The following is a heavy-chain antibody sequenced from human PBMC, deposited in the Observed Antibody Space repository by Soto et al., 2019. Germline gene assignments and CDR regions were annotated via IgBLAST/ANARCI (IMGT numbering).Heavy chain of an antibody. D-gene: IGHD2-8*01. CDR1: GGSFSGYY. J-gene: IGHJ5*02. Sequence: SETLSLTCAVYGGSFSGYYWSWIRQPPGKGLEWIGEINHSGSTNYNPSLKSRVTISVDTSKNQFSLKLSSVTAADTAVYYCARNGQRGFDPWGQGTPVTGSS. V-gene: IGHV4-34*01. CDR2: INHSGST. CDR3: ARNGQRGFDP.